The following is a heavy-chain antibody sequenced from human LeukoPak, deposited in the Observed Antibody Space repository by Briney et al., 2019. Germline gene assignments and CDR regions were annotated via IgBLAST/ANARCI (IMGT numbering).Heavy chain of an antibody. V-gene: IGHV3-15*01. J-gene: IGHJ4*02. Sequence: GGSLRLSCAASGFTFSDAWMSWVRQAPGKGLEWVGHIKSKTDGGTTDYAAPVKGRFTISRDDSKNTLYLQMNSLKIEDTAVYYCARYYGDSGSQYYFDYWGQGTLVTVSS. CDR3: ARYYGDSGSQYYFDY. CDR2: IKSKTDGGTT. D-gene: IGHD3-22*01. CDR1: GFTFSDAW.